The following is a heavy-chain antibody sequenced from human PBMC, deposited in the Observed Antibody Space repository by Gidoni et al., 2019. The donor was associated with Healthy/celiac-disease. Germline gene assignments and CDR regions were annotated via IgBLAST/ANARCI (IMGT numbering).Heavy chain of an antibody. CDR2: IYYSGST. J-gene: IGHJ4*02. D-gene: IGHD5-18*01. CDR1: GGSISSSSYY. V-gene: IGHV4-39*01. Sequence: QLQLQESGPGLVKPSETLSLTCTVSGGSISSSSYYWGWIRQPPGKGLEWIGSIYYSGSTYYNPSLKSRVTISVDTSKNQFSLKLSSVTAADTAVYYCARSSVQLWSHSFDYWGQGTLVTVSS. CDR3: ARSSVQLWSHSFDY.